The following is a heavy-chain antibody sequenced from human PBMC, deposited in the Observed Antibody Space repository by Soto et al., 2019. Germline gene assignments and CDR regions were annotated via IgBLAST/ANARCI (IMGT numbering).Heavy chain of an antibody. V-gene: IGHV1-3*01. CDR3: ARDPRRGGQQAYFDY. CDR2: INAGNGNT. D-gene: IGHD3-10*01. Sequence: QVQLVQSGAEVKKPGASVKVSCKASGYTFTSYAMHWVRQAPGQRLEWMGWINAGNGNTQYSQKFPGRVTITRDTSASTAYMELSSLRSEDTAVYYCARDPRRGGQQAYFDYWGQGTLVTVSS. CDR1: GYTFTSYA. J-gene: IGHJ4*02.